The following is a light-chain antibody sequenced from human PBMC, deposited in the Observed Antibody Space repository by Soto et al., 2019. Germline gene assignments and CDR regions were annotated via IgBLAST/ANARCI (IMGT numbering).Light chain of an antibody. CDR3: QQYDNLPIT. CDR1: QSVYSSY. Sequence: EIVMTQSPATLSLSPGDRATLSCRASQSVYSSYLAWYQQKPGQTPRLLIYGASSRATGIPDRFSGSGSGTDFTFTISSLQPEDIATYYCQQYDNLPITFGQGTRLEIK. J-gene: IGKJ5*01. V-gene: IGKV3-20*01. CDR2: GAS.